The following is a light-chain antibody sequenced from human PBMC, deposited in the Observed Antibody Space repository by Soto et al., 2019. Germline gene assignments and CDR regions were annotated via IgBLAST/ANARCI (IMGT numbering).Light chain of an antibody. Sequence: EIVLPQSPGTLPLSPGGGATVSCRVSQSVSSSYLAWYQQKPGQAPRLLIYGASTRATGIPARFSGSGSGTEFTLTISSLQSEDFAVYYCQQYDNWPLTFGGGTKVDIK. J-gene: IGKJ4*01. V-gene: IGKV3-15*01. CDR3: QQYDNWPLT. CDR2: GAS. CDR1: QSVSSSY.